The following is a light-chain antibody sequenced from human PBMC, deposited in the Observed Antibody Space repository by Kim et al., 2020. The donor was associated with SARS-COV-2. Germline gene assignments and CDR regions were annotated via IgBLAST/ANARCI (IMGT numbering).Light chain of an antibody. J-gene: IGLJ3*02. CDR2: SNI. V-gene: IGLV1-47*01. CDR3: VAWDDTLTGWV. Sequence: QRLTISCSGRTSNIGSNHSYCYHPLPGTAPKLLIYSNIQRPSGVPDRFSDSKSGTSASLAISGLRSEDEADYYCVAWDDTLTGWVFGGGTQLTVL. CDR1: TSNIGSNH.